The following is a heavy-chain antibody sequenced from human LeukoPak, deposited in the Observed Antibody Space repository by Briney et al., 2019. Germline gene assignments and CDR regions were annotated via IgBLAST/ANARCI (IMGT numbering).Heavy chain of an antibody. J-gene: IGHJ3*01. CDR2: IRYDGNNK. D-gene: IGHD4-17*01. CDR1: GFNFSSYG. Sequence: GGSLRLSCEASGFNFSSYGMHWVRQAPGKGLEWVAFIRYDGNNKYFADSVKGRLTISRDNSKSTLYLHMNSLRAEDTAVYYCTKDPNGDYVGAFDFWGQGTMVTVSS. V-gene: IGHV3-30*02. CDR3: TKDPNGDYVGAFDF.